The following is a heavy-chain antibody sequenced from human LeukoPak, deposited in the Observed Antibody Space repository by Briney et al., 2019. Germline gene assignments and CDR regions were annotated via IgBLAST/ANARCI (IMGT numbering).Heavy chain of an antibody. CDR2: ISSSSSYI. J-gene: IGHJ4*02. D-gene: IGHD3-9*01. CDR3: ARDRDVLRYFDWSPNFVY. Sequence: GGSLRLSCAASGFTFSSYSMNWVRQAPGKGLEWVSSISSSSSYIYYADSVKGRFTISRDNAKNSLYLQMNSLRAEDTAVYYCARDRDVLRYFDWSPNFVYWGQGTLVTVSS. CDR1: GFTFSSYS. V-gene: IGHV3-21*01.